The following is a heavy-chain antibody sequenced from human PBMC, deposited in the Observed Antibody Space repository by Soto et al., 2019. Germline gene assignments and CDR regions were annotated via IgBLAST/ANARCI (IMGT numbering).Heavy chain of an antibody. D-gene: IGHD1-20*01. CDR3: AKDRMDHNSVWDPFDI. J-gene: IGHJ3*02. CDR1: GFTFSNYG. Sequence: GGSLRLSCAASGFTFSNYGVHWVRQAPGKGLEWVAVIWYDGSSEYYTESVKGRFTISRDNSKNTLYLQMNSLRAEDTAVYYCAKDRMDHNSVWDPFDIWGQGTMVTVSS. CDR2: IWYDGSSE. V-gene: IGHV3-33*06.